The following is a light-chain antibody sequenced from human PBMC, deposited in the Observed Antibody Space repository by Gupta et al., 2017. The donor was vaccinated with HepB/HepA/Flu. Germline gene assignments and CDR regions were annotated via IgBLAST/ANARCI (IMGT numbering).Light chain of an antibody. Sequence: DIQMTQSPSSLSASVGDRITITCRASQNISSSLNWYQQKPGKAPTLLTYAASNLQSGVPSRFSGSGSGIDFTLTISSLQPEDFATYYCQQCHSTPWTFGQGTKVEVK. V-gene: IGKV1-39*01. J-gene: IGKJ1*01. CDR3: QQCHSTPWT. CDR2: AAS. CDR1: QNISSS.